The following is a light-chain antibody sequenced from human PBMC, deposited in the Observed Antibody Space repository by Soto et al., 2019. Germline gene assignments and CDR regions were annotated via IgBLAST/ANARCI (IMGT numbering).Light chain of an antibody. Sequence: QSVLTQPPSASGTPGQRVTISCSGSSSNIENNYVYWYQQLPGSAPKLLIYTNNLRPSGVPERFSGSKSGTSASLAISGLRSEDEADYYCTSYTSTSTSSVFGTGTKVTVL. CDR2: TNN. V-gene: IGLV1-47*02. CDR3: TSYTSTSTSSV. CDR1: SSNIENNY. J-gene: IGLJ1*01.